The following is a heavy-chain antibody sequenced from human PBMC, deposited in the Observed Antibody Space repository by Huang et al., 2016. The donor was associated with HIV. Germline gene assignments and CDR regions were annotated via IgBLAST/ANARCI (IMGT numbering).Heavy chain of an antibody. D-gene: IGHD2-15*01. CDR2: FVHEEGET. Sequence: QVQLVESGAELKKPGASVRVSCKVSGYTVRELSLHWVRQAPEKGLEWMGGFVHEEGETIYAQRLQGRVTMTEDTCTDTAYMELSSLRPEDTAVYYCATSTPDVGAGVLRSAFDIWGQGTMVTVSS. CDR1: GYTVRELS. J-gene: IGHJ3*02. V-gene: IGHV1-24*01. CDR3: ATSTPDVGAGVLRSAFDI.